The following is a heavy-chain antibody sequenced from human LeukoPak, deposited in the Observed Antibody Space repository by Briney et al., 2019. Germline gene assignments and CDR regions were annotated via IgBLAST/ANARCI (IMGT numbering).Heavy chain of an antibody. J-gene: IGHJ4*02. D-gene: IGHD4-17*01. CDR2: ISSSGSYI. Sequence: GGSLRLSCAASGFTFSYFYMTWIRQAPGKGLEWVSAISSSGSYIYYADSVKGRFTISRDNAENSLYLQMNSLRAEDTAVYYCARLRNDYGDYVLDYWGQGTLVTVSS. CDR3: ARLRNDYGDYVLDY. V-gene: IGHV3-21*01. CDR1: GFTFSYFY.